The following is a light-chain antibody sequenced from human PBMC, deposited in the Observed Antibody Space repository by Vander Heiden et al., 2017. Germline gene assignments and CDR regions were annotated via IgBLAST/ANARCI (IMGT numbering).Light chain of an antibody. V-gene: IGKV3-11*01. CDR3: HQRSQWPLT. CDR2: DAS. J-gene: IGKJ4*01. CDR1: QSVGSH. Sequence: EIVLTQSPATLSLSPGETATLSCRASQSVGSHLVWYQQKPGQAPRLLIYDASNRDTRIPARVSGSGSGTDFTLTIISLAPEDFAVYYCHQRSQWPLTFGGGTKVEIK.